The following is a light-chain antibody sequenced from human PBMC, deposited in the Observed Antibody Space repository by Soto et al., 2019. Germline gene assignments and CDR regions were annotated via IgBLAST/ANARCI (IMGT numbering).Light chain of an antibody. Sequence: EIVMTQSPATLSVSLGERATLSCRASQSVSINLAWYQQKPGQAPRLLIYGASTRATGIPARFSGSGSGTEFTLTINSLQSEDFAVYYCQHYNNWPPWTFGQGTKVEIK. CDR2: GAS. J-gene: IGKJ1*01. CDR1: QSVSIN. CDR3: QHYNNWPPWT. V-gene: IGKV3-15*01.